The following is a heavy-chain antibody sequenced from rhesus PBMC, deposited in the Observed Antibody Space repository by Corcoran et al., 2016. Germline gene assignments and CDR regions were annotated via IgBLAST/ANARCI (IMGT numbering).Heavy chain of an antibody. D-gene: IGHD6-13*01. Sequence: QVQLQESGPGLVKPSETLSLTCAISGGSISRSNWWSWIRQPPGKGLEWIGYISGSSGSTYYNPSLKGGVIISKATSKNQFSLKLSSVTVADTAVYYCARASLSWFPYDYWGQGVLVTVSS. CDR2: ISGSSGST. CDR3: ARASLSWFPYDY. CDR1: GGSISRSNW. V-gene: IGHV4-65*01. J-gene: IGHJ4*01.